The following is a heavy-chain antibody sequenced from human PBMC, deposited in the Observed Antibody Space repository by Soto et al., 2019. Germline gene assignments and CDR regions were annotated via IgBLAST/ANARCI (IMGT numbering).Heavy chain of an antibody. CDR3: AKGNTVVVTASRVYFDY. J-gene: IGHJ4*02. Sequence: EVQLLESGGGLVQPGGSLRLSCAASGFNFNNYAMSWVRQAPGKGLEWVSTISGSGATTSYADSVKGRFTISRDNSKNLXYLQTSSLRAEDTAVYYCAKGNTVVVTASRVYFDYWGQGTLVTVSS. V-gene: IGHV3-23*01. CDR2: ISGSGATT. CDR1: GFNFNNYA. D-gene: IGHD2-21*02.